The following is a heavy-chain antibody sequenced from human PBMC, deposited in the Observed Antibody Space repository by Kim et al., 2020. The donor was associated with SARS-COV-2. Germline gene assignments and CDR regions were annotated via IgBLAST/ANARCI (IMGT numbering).Heavy chain of an antibody. J-gene: IGHJ6*02. Sequence: GGSLRLSCAASGFTFSSYAMHWVRQAPGKGLEWVAVISYDGSNKYYADSVKGRFTISRDNSKNTLYLQMNSLRAEDTAVYYCARDLSVGHIETYGMDVWGQGTTVTVSS. CDR3: ARDLSVGHIETYGMDV. CDR1: GFTFSSYA. CDR2: ISYDGSNK. D-gene: IGHD2-21*01. V-gene: IGHV3-30*04.